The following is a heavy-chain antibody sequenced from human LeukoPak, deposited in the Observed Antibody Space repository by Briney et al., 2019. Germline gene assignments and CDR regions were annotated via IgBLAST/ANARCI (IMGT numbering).Heavy chain of an antibody. D-gene: IGHD6-6*01. J-gene: IGHJ5*02. CDR2: IWNSGST. Sequence: SETLSLTCSVSGDSISSRTYYWTWIRQHPEKGLEWIGYIWNSGSTNYNPSLKSRVTISVDTSKNQFSLKLTSMTAADTAVYYCAGGVSSTFPNWFDPWGQGILVIVSS. CDR3: AGGVSSTFPNWFDP. V-gene: IGHV4-31*03. CDR1: GDSISSRTYY.